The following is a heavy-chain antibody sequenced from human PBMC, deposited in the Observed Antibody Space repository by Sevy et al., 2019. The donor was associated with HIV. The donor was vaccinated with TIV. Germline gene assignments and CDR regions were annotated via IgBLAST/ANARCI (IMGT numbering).Heavy chain of an antibody. CDR3: ARGGVVYCSSTSCYALDY. D-gene: IGHD2-2*01. CDR2: ISSSSSYI. Sequence: GGSLRLSCAASGFTFSSYSMNWVRQAPGKGLEWVSSISSSSSYIYYAVSVKGRFTISRDNAKNSLYLQMNSLRAEDTAVYYCARGGVVYCSSTSCYALDYWGQGTLVTVSS. J-gene: IGHJ4*02. V-gene: IGHV3-21*01. CDR1: GFTFSSYS.